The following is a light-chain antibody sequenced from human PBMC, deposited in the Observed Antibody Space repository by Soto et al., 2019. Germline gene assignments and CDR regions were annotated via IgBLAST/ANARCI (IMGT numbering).Light chain of an antibody. CDR1: QSVSSN. Sequence: EIVMTQSPATLSVSPGERATLSCRASQSVSSNLAWYQQKPGQAPRLLIYGASTRATGIPARFSGSGSKTEFTLTISSLQSEDFAVYYCQQYTNWPQTFGQGTKVKIK. CDR2: GAS. V-gene: IGKV3-15*01. CDR3: QQYTNWPQT. J-gene: IGKJ1*01.